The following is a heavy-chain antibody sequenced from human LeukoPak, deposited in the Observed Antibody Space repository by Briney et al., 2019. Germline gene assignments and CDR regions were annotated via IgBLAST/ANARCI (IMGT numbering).Heavy chain of an antibody. J-gene: IGHJ4*02. Sequence: SEILSLTCTVSGGSISSYYWSWIRQPPGKGLEWIGYIYTSGSTNYNPSLRSRVTISVDTSKNQFSLKLSSVTAADTAVYYCARQTHSSSQPFDYWGQGTLVTVSS. CDR2: IYTSGST. V-gene: IGHV4-4*09. CDR3: ARQTHSSSQPFDY. CDR1: GGSISSYY. D-gene: IGHD6-6*01.